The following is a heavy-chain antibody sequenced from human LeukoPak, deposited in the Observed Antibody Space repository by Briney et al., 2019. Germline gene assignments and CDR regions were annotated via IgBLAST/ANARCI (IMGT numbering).Heavy chain of an antibody. Sequence: GGSLRLSCAASGFAVSSNYMSWVRQAPGKGLEWFSVIYSGGSTYYADSVKGRFTISRDNSKNTLYLQMNSLRAEDTAVYYCARVGEVYYFDYWGQGTLVTVSS. CDR2: IYSGGST. CDR3: ARVGEVYYFDY. CDR1: GFAVSSNY. J-gene: IGHJ4*02. V-gene: IGHV3-66*01. D-gene: IGHD2-21*01.